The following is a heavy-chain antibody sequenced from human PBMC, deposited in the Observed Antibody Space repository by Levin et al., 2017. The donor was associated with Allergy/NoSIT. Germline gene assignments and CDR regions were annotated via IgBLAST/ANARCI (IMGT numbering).Heavy chain of an antibody. D-gene: IGHD6-6*01. Sequence: SETLSLTCTVSGGSISSSSYYWGWIRQPPGKGLEWIGSIYYSGSTYYNPSLKSRVTISVDTSKNQFSLKLSSVTAADTAVYYCARVMGGSSSSPFWGQGTLVTVSS. J-gene: IGHJ4*02. CDR1: GGSISSSSYY. CDR3: ARVMGGSSSSPF. V-gene: IGHV4-39*07. CDR2: IYYSGST.